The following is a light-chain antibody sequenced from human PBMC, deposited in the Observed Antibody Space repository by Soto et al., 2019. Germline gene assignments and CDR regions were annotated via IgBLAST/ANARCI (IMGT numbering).Light chain of an antibody. CDR3: SSYAGSSWV. V-gene: IGLV2-8*01. Sequence: QSALTQPPSASGSPGQSVTISCTGTSSDVGAYNYVSWYQQHPGKAPKLMIYDVSKRPSGVPYRFSGSKSGNAASLIVSGLQGEDEADYYCSSYAGSSWVFGGGTKLTVL. J-gene: IGLJ3*02. CDR1: SSDVGAYNY. CDR2: DVS.